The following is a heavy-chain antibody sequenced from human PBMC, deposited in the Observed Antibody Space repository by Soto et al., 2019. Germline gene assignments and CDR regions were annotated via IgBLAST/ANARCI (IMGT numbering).Heavy chain of an antibody. CDR2: IWYDGSNK. D-gene: IGHD2-2*02. V-gene: IGHV3-33*01. CDR1: GFTFSSYG. CDR3: ARDPDSRVYHVEGDY. Sequence: QVQLVESGGGVVQPGRSLRLSCAASGFTFSSYGMHWVRQAPGKGLEWVAVIWYDGSNKYYADSVKGRFPISRDNSKNTLYLQMNSLRAEDTAVYYCARDPDSRVYHVEGDYWGQGTLVTVSS. J-gene: IGHJ4*02.